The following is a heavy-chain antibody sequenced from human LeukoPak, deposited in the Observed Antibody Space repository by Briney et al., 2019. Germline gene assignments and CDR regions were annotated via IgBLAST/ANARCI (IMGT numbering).Heavy chain of an antibody. J-gene: IGHJ4*02. D-gene: IGHD1-1*01. CDR1: GYSISSGYY. CDR3: ARDQLELRY. CDR2: IYHSGST. V-gene: IGHV4-38-2*02. Sequence: SETLSLTCTVSGYSISSGYYWGWIRQPPGKGLEGIGRIYHSGSTYYNPSLQSRVTISVDTSKNQFSLKLSSVTAADTAVYYCARDQLELRYWGQGTLVTVSS.